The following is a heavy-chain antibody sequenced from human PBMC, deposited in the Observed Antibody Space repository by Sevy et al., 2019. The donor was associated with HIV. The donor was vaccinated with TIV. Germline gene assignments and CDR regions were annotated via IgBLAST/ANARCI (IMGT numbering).Heavy chain of an antibody. D-gene: IGHD3-16*01. Sequence: GGSLRLSCAASGFTFSSYAMSWVRQAPGKGLEWVSAISGSGGSTDYGDSVKGRFTISRDNSKNTLYLQMNSLRAEDRAVDYCAKDSQGVGDYVWGSYPYNCFDLWGQGTLVTVSS. J-gene: IGHJ5*02. CDR3: AKDSQGVGDYVWGSYPYNCFDL. CDR2: ISGSGGST. V-gene: IGHV3-23*01. CDR1: GFTFSSYA.